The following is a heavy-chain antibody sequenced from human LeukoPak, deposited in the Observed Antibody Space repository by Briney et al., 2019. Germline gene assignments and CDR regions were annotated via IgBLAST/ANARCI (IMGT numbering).Heavy chain of an antibody. D-gene: IGHD3-10*01. V-gene: IGHV1-18*01. Sequence: ASVKVSCKASGYTFTSYGISWVRQAPGQGLEWMGWISAYNGNTNYAQKLQGRVTMTTDTSTSTAYMELRSLRSDDTAVYYCATGKLELLWFGAFDPWGQGTLVTVSS. CDR2: ISAYNGNT. CDR3: ATGKLELLWFGAFDP. CDR1: GYTFTSYG. J-gene: IGHJ5*02.